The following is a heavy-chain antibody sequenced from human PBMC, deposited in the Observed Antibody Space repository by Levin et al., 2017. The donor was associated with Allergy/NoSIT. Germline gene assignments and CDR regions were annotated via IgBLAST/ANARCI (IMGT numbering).Heavy chain of an antibody. CDR3: ATHGYCSSTSCFFDY. Sequence: GGSLRLSCAASGFTFSSYAMSWVRQAPGKGLEWVSAISGSGGSTYYADSVKGRFIISRDNSKNTLYLQMNSLRAEDTAVYYCATHGYCSSTSCFFDYWGQGTLVTVSS. CDR1: GFTFSSYA. V-gene: IGHV3-23*01. D-gene: IGHD2-2*01. CDR2: ISGSGGST. J-gene: IGHJ4*02.